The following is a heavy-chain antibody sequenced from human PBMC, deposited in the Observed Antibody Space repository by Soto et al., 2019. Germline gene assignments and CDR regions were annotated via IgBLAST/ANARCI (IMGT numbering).Heavy chain of an antibody. CDR3: AREFVHYYDSSGYSYYFDY. Sequence: SVKVSCKASGGTFSSYAISWVRQAPGQGLEWMGGIIPIFGTANYAQKFQGRVTITADESTSTAYMELSSLRSEDTAVYYCAREFVHYYDSSGYSYYFDYWGQGTLVTVSS. CDR1: GGTFSSYA. CDR2: IIPIFGTA. V-gene: IGHV1-69*13. D-gene: IGHD3-22*01. J-gene: IGHJ4*02.